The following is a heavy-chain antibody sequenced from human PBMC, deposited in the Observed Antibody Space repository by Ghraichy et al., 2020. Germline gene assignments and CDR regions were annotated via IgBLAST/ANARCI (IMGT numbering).Heavy chain of an antibody. CDR3: AKDNSGYGMDV. Sequence: LSLTCAASGFTFDDYAMHWVRQAPGKGLEWVSGMSWNGDSIGYADSVRGRFTISRDNAKNSLYLQMNSLRAEDTAFYYCAKDNSGYGMDVWGQGTTVTVSS. J-gene: IGHJ6*02. CDR2: MSWNGDSI. V-gene: IGHV3-9*01. D-gene: IGHD6-13*01. CDR1: GFTFDDYA.